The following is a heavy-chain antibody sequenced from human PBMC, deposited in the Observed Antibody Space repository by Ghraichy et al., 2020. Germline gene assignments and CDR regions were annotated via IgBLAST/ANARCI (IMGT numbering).Heavy chain of an antibody. V-gene: IGHV5-51*01. CDR1: GYSFINYW. D-gene: IGHD4-17*01. Sequence: GESLNISCKGSGYSFINYWIAWVRQMPGKGLEWMGIIYPGDSDTRYSPSFQGQVTISADKSISTAYLQWSSLKASDTAMFYCARSDNGDYPFDYWGQGTLVTVSS. CDR2: IYPGDSDT. J-gene: IGHJ4*02. CDR3: ARSDNGDYPFDY.